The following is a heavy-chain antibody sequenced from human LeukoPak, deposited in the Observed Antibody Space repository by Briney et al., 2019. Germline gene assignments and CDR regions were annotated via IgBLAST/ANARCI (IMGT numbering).Heavy chain of an antibody. CDR2: ISSSSSYI. D-gene: IGHD5-12*01. CDR3: AREGYDGAFDI. CDR1: GFTLSSYS. Sequence: PGGSLRLSCAASGFTLSSYSMNWVRQAPGKGLEWVSSISSSSSYIYYADSVKGRFTISRDNAENSLYLQMNSLRAEDTAVYYCAREGYDGAFDIWGQGTMVTVSS. V-gene: IGHV3-21*01. J-gene: IGHJ3*02.